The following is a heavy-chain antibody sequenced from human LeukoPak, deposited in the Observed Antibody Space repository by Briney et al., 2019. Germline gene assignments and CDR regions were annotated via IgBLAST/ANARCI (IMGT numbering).Heavy chain of an antibody. V-gene: IGHV3-64D*06. J-gene: IGHJ4*02. CDR2: ISNNGGST. CDR3: VKTDRRY. CDR1: GFTFSDYA. Sequence: PGGSLRLSCSASGFTFSDYAMYWVRQAPVKGLEYVSVISNNGGSTYYADSVKGRFTISRDNSKNTLSLQMSSLRAEDTAVYYCVKTDRRYWGQGTLVTVSS.